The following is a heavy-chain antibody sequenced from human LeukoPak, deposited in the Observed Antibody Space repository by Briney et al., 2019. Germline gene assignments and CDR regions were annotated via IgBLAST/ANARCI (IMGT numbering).Heavy chain of an antibody. CDR1: GDSISSYY. CDR3: ARHIRPTYYYGSGSYRFDP. J-gene: IGHJ5*02. D-gene: IGHD3-10*01. V-gene: IGHV4-4*07. CDR2: IFTSGST. Sequence: PLETLSLTCNVSGDSISSYYWTWIRQPAGKGLQWIGRIFTSGSTSYNPSLKSRLTISLDMSKNQFSLKLSSVTAADTAVYYCARHIRPTYYYGSGSYRFDPWGQGTLVTVSS.